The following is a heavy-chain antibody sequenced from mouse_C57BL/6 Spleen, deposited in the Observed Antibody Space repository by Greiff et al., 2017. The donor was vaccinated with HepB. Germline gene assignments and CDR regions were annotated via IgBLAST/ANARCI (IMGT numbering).Heavy chain of an antibody. Sequence: VQLQQSGPELVKPGASVKISCKASGYAFSSSWMNWVKQRPGKGLEWIGRIYPGDGDTNYNGKFKGKATLTADKSSSTAYMQLSSLTSEDSAVYFCAHYYGSSFPYFDYWGQGTTLTVSS. V-gene: IGHV1-82*01. J-gene: IGHJ2*01. CDR1: GYAFSSSW. CDR3: AHYYGSSFPYFDY. D-gene: IGHD1-1*01. CDR2: IYPGDGDT.